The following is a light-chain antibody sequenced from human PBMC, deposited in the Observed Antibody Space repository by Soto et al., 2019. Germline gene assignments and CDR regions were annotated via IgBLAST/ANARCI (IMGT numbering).Light chain of an antibody. CDR1: QDIGVR. J-gene: IGKJ4*01. CDR2: SAS. CDR3: MQALQTPLT. V-gene: IGKV1-12*01. Sequence: DIQMTQSPSFVSASIGDRVTITCRASQDIGVRLAWFQQKPGKAPKYLIQSASSLQSGVPSTFSGSGSGTDFTLKISRVEAEDVGVYYCMQALQTPLTFGGGTKVEIK.